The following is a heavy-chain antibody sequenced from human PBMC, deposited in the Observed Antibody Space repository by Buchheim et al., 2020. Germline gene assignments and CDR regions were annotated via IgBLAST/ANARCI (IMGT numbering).Heavy chain of an antibody. CDR1: GFSFSTYE. Sequence: EVELVESGGGLGQPGGSLSLSCAASGFSFSTYEMNWVRQAPGKGLEWISYISGDGNTIYYADSVKGRFTISRDNAQKSLYLQMTSLRVEDTAVYFCARDVPYGEYIDYWGQGTL. D-gene: IGHD4-17*01. CDR3: ARDVPYGEYIDY. CDR2: ISGDGNTI. V-gene: IGHV3-48*03. J-gene: IGHJ4*02.